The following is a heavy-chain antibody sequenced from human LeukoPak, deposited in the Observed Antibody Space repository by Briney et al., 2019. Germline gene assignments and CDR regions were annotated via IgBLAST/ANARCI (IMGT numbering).Heavy chain of an antibody. Sequence: GGSLRLSCAASGFTFSRSWMTWVRQAQGKGLEWVANIKEDGNEKNYGDSVKGRFTISRDNARKSLYLEMSSLRAEDTAVYYCGTLSDDFWGQGTLVTVS. V-gene: IGHV3-7*01. CDR2: IKEDGNEK. CDR3: GTLSDDF. J-gene: IGHJ4*02. CDR1: GFTFSRSW.